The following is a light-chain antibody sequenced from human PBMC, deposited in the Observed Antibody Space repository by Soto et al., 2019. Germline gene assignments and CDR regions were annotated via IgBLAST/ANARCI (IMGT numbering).Light chain of an antibody. CDR3: QQYNDWPRT. Sequence: EIVMTQSPDTLSVSPGERATLSCRASQSVSSDLVWYQQKPGQAPRLLIFGVSTRATGIRARFSGSGSGTEFTLTISSLQSEDFAVYYCQQYNDWPRTFGQGTKVDIK. J-gene: IGKJ1*01. CDR2: GVS. V-gene: IGKV3-15*01. CDR1: QSVSSD.